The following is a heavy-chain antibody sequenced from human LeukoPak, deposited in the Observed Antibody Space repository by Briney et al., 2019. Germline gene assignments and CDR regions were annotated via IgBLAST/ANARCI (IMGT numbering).Heavy chain of an antibody. J-gene: IGHJ4*02. CDR2: INPNSGGT. CDR1: AYTFTDYN. Sequence: GASVKVSCKASAYTFTDYNIHWVRQAPGQGLEWMGWINPNSGGTNYAQRFQGMVTMTRDTSISTAYMDLGSLKSDDTATYFCSVWFGEFAHWGQGTLVTVSS. CDR3: SVWFGEFAH. D-gene: IGHD3-10*01. V-gene: IGHV1-2*02.